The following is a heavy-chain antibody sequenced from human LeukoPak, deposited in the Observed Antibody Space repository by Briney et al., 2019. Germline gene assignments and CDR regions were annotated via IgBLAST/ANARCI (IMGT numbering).Heavy chain of an antibody. V-gene: IGHV3-66*01. CDR2: IYSGGST. J-gene: IGHJ3*02. Sequence: PGGSLRLSCAASGFTVSSNYMSWVRQAPGKGLEWVSVIYSGGSTYYADSVKGRFTISRDNSKDTLYLQMNSLRAEDTAVYYCARDPAAYYYGSGSYSPGAFDIWGQGTMITVSS. CDR1: GFTVSSNY. CDR3: ARDPAAYYYGSGSYSPGAFDI. D-gene: IGHD3-10*01.